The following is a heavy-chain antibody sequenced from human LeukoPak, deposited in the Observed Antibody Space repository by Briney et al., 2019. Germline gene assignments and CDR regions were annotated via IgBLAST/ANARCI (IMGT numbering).Heavy chain of an antibody. Sequence: SGGSLRLSCAASGFTFSSYWMSWFRQAPGKGLEWVANIKQDGSEKYYVDSVKGRFTISRDNAKNSLYLQMNSLRAEDTAVYYCAGDGDGYTTRSGYWGQGTLVTVSS. D-gene: IGHD5-24*01. J-gene: IGHJ4*02. CDR3: AGDGDGYTTRSGY. V-gene: IGHV3-7*01. CDR2: IKQDGSEK. CDR1: GFTFSSYW.